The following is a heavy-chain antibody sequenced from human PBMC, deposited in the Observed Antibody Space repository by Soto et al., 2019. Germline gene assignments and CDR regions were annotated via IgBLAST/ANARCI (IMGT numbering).Heavy chain of an antibody. CDR3: AADRNGDSDAFDF. V-gene: IGHV1-58*02. J-gene: IGHJ3*01. Sequence: SVKVSCKTSGFTFSTSAMQWVRQARGQRLEWIGWIVVGSGTTNHAQKFQGRITITRDMSTSTAYMELSSLRSEDTAVYYCAADRNGDSDAFDFWGQGTMVTVS. D-gene: IGHD4-17*01. CDR1: GFTFSTSA. CDR2: IVVGSGTT.